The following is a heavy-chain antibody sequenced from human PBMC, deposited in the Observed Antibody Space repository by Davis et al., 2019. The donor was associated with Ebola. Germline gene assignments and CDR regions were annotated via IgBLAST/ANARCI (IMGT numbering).Heavy chain of an antibody. J-gene: IGHJ4*02. V-gene: IGHV1-18*04. CDR3: ARDLGMVKSYYFDY. CDR1: GYTFTIYN. D-gene: IGHD5-18*01. Sequence: AASVKVSCKASGYTFTIYNITWVRQAPGQGLEWMGWISPYSGLTSYAQRLHGRVTMTTDTSPSTAYMELRSLRSDDTAVYYCARDLGMVKSYYFDYWGQGTLVTVSS. CDR2: ISPYSGLT.